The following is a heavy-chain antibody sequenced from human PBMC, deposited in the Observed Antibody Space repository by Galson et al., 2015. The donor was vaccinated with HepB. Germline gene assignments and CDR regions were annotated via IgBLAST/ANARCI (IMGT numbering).Heavy chain of an antibody. Sequence: SLRLSCAASGFTFSSYAMHWVRRAPGKGLEWVAVISYDGSNKYYADSVKGRFTISRDNSKNTLYLQMNSLRAEDTAVYYCARGYYGDYGPNFDYWGQGTLVTVSS. CDR3: ARGYYGDYGPNFDY. CDR2: ISYDGSNK. CDR1: GFTFSSYA. V-gene: IGHV3-30*04. D-gene: IGHD4-17*01. J-gene: IGHJ4*02.